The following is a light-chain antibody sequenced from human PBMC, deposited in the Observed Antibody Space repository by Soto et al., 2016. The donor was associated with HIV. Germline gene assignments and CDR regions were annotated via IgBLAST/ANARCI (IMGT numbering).Light chain of an antibody. J-gene: IGLJ3*02. CDR2: DDD. V-gene: IGLV3-21*03. CDR1: DIGSKS. Sequence: SYVLPQPPSVSVAPGKTARITCGGNDIGSKSVHWYQQKPGQAPVLVVYDDDDRPSGIPERFSGSNSGNTATLTISRVEAGDEADYYCQVWDTTSDHPWVFGGGTKADRP. CDR3: QVWDTTSDHPWV.